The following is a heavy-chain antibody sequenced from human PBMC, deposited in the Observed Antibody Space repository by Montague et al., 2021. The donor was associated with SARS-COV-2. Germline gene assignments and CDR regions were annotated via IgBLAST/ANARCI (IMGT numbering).Heavy chain of an antibody. CDR1: GGSISSYY. D-gene: IGHD2-15*01. J-gene: IGHJ5*02. CDR3: ARHRRAPYCSGGSCYCPPGWLDH. V-gene: IGHV4-59*08. Sequence: SETLSLTCTVSGGSISSYYWSWIRQPPGKGLEWIGYIYYRGSTNYNPSLKNRVTISVDTSKNQFSLQLSSVTAADTAVYYCARHRRAPYCSGGSCYCPPGWLDHWGQGTLVTVSS. CDR2: IYYRGST.